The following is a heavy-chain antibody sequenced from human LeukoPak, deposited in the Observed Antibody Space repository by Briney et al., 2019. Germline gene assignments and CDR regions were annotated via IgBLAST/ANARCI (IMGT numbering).Heavy chain of an antibody. J-gene: IGHJ5*02. CDR2: IYYSGST. CDR1: GDFISSNNYY. D-gene: IGHD3-22*01. Sequence: AETLSLTCTVSGDFISSNNYYWGWIRQPPGKGLEWIGSIYYSGSTYYNPSLKSRVTISIDTSKNQFSLKLSSVTAADTTVYYCARHAFPDYYDSSGYPNWFDPWGQGTLVTVSS. V-gene: IGHV4-39*01. CDR3: ARHAFPDYYDSSGYPNWFDP.